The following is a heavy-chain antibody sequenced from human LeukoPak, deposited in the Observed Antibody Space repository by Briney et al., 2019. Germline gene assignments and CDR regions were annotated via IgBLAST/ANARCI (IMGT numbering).Heavy chain of an antibody. D-gene: IGHD6-19*01. J-gene: IGHJ6*02. CDR1: GGSISSGGYS. Sequence: SETLSLTCAVSGGSISSGGYSWSWIRQPPGKGLEWIGYIYHSGSAYYNPSLKSRVTISVDTSKNQFSLKLSSVTAADTAVYYCARGLGQNWLVPPPGYYYYYGMDVWGQGTTVTVSS. CDR3: ARGLGQNWLVPPPGYYYYYGMDV. V-gene: IGHV4-30-2*01. CDR2: IYHSGSA.